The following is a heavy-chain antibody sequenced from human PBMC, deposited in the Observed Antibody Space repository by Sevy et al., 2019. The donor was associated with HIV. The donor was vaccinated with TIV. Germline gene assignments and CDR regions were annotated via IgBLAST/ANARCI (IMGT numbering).Heavy chain of an antibody. CDR3: AKAPSYSSSPLYFDY. D-gene: IGHD6-13*01. Sequence: GGSLRLSCVASGFTFSSYGMSWVRQAPGKGLEWVSAISGSGDSTYYADSVKGRFTISRDNSKNTLYLQMNSLRAEDTAVYYCAKAPSYSSSPLYFDYWGQGTLVTVSS. CDR2: ISGSGDST. J-gene: IGHJ4*02. CDR1: GFTFSSYG. V-gene: IGHV3-23*01.